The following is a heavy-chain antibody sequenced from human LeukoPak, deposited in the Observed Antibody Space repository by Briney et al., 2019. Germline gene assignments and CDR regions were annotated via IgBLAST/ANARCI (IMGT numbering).Heavy chain of an antibody. Sequence: ASVKVSCKASGYTFSSYAISWVRQAPGQGLEWTGWISTYNGNTNYAQKFQGRVTLTTDTSTSTGYMDLRSLRSDDTAVYHCARVALGSWYFDLWGRGTLVTVSS. CDR1: GYTFSSYA. D-gene: IGHD2-15*01. J-gene: IGHJ2*01. V-gene: IGHV1-18*01. CDR3: ARVALGSWYFDL. CDR2: ISTYNGNT.